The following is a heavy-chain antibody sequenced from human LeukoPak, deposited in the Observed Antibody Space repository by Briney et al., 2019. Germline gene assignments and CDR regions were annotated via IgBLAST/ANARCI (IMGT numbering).Heavy chain of an antibody. V-gene: IGHV3-48*03. D-gene: IGHD3-9*01. CDR2: ISSSGSTI. Sequence: PEGSLRLSCAASGFTFSSYEMNWVRQAPGKGLEWVSYISSSGSTIYYADSVKGRFTISRDNAKNSLYLQMNSLRAEDTAVYYCARETPYDILTGYYNYYYYYGMDVWGKGTTVTVSS. CDR3: ARETPYDILTGYYNYYYYYGMDV. J-gene: IGHJ6*04. CDR1: GFTFSSYE.